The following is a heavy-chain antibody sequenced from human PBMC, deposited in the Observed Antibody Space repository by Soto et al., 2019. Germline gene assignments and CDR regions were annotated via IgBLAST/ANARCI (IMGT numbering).Heavy chain of an antibody. D-gene: IGHD3-10*01. V-gene: IGHV3-72*01. CDR3: TVWGSGNDVGEA. CDR1: GFTFSDHY. Sequence: EVPLVESGGGLVQPGGSLRLSCAASGFTFSDHYMDWVRQAPGKGLEWVGRSKNKADSYTTEYAASVKGRFTISRDGSKNSLFLQMNSLKTEDTAVYYCTVWGSGNDVGEAWGQGILVTVSS. CDR2: SKNKADSYTT. J-gene: IGHJ4*02.